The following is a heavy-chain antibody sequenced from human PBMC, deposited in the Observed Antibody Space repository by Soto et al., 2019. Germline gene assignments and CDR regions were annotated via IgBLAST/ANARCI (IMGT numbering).Heavy chain of an antibody. D-gene: IGHD3-22*01. J-gene: IGHJ1*01. CDR1: GYTFTSYG. V-gene: IGHV1-18*01. Sequence: ASVKVSCKASGYTFTSYGISWVRQAPGQGLEWMGWISAYNGNTNYAQKLQGRVTMTTDTSTSTAYVELRSLRSDDTAVYYCARDRGYYDSSGYYRYFQHWGQGTLVTVSS. CDR3: ARDRGYYDSSGYYRYFQH. CDR2: ISAYNGNT.